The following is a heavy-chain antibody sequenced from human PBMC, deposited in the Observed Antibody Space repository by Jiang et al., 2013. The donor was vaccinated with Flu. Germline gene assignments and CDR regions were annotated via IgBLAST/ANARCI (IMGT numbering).Heavy chain of an antibody. D-gene: IGHD6-19*01. J-gene: IGHJ4*02. CDR3: ANRKRSGLLDY. CDR2: INHSGST. V-gene: IGHV4-34*01. CDR1: GGSFSGYY. Sequence: LLKPSETLSLTCAVYGGSFSGYYWSWIRQPPGKGLEWIGEINHSGSTNYNPSLKSRVTISVDTSKNQFSLKLSSVTAADTAVYYCANRKRSGLLDYWGQGTLVTVSS.